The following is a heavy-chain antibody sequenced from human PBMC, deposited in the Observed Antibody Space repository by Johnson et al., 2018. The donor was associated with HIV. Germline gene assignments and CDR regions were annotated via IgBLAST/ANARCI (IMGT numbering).Heavy chain of an antibody. CDR1: GFTFSSFG. CDR2: IKSKADGGTT. Sequence: VQLVESGGGVVQPGRSLRLYCATSGFTFSSFGMHWVRQAPGKGLEWVGRIKSKADGGTTDYAAPVKGRFTISRDDSKNTLYLQMNSLKIEDTAVYYCARGMYGDAFDIWGQGTMVTVSS. J-gene: IGHJ3*02. V-gene: IGHV3-15*01. CDR3: ARGMYGDAFDI. D-gene: IGHD2-8*01.